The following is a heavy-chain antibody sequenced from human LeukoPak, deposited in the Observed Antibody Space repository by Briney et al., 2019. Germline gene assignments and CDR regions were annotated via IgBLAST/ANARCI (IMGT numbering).Heavy chain of an antibody. J-gene: IGHJ4*02. CDR3: ARVPHYGDYAY. Sequence: ASVNVSCKASEYTFTGYYMHWVRQAPGQGREWMGWINPNSGGTNYAQKFQGRVTMTRDTSISTAYMELSRLRSDDTAVYYCARVPHYGDYAYWGQGTLVTVSS. D-gene: IGHD4-17*01. CDR2: INPNSGGT. CDR1: EYTFTGYY. V-gene: IGHV1-2*02.